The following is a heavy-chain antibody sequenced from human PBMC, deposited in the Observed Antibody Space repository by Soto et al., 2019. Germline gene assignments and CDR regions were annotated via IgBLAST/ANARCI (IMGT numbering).Heavy chain of an antibody. D-gene: IGHD2-2*02. CDR2: NYHSGSM. CDR3: ARESVPAGIHHTWFDP. Sequence: QVQLQESGPGLVKPSQTLSLTCTVSGGSISSGDYYGSWIRQSPGKGLEWIGYNYHSGSMYYNPSLHSRVTISHDTSKNQFPLKLGAVTAADTAGYYFARESVPAGIHHTWFDPWGRGTQVTVSS. J-gene: IGHJ5*02. CDR1: GGSISSGDYY. V-gene: IGHV4-30-4*01.